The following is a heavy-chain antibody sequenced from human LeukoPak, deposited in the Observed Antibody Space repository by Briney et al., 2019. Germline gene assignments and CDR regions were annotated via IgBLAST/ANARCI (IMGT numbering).Heavy chain of an antibody. V-gene: IGHV3-30*02. CDR1: GFTFSSYG. CDR2: IRYDGSNK. CDR3: AKSGLGYCSSTSCYLLGY. Sequence: GGSLRLSCAASGFTFSSYGMHWVRQAPGKGLEWVAFIRYDGSNKYYADSVKGRFTISRDNSKNTLYLQMNSLRAEDTAMYYCAKSGLGYCSSTSCYLLGYWGQGTLVTVSS. J-gene: IGHJ4*02. D-gene: IGHD2-2*01.